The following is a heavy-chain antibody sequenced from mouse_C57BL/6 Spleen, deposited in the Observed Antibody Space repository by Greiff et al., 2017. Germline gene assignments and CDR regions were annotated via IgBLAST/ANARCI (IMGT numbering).Heavy chain of an antibody. CDR1: GYAFSSYW. D-gene: IGHD2-2*01. V-gene: IGHV1-80*01. CDR3: ARYGLYGYDDD. J-gene: IGHJ2*01. CDR2: IYPGDGDS. Sequence: QVQLQQSGAELVKPGASVKISCKASGYAFSSYWMNWVKQRPGKGLEWIGQIYPGDGDSNYNGKFKGKATLTADKSSSTAYMQLSSLTSEDSAVDFCARYGLYGYDDDWGQGTTLTVSS.